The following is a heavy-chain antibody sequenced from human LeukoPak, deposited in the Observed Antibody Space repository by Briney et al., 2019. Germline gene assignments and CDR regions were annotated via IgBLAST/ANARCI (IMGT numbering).Heavy chain of an antibody. CDR1: GFTFTNYW. J-gene: IGHJ4*02. CDR3: ASRAGKPGNTPWCFDY. Sequence: GGSLRLSCAASGFTFTNYWMTWVRQALGKGPEWVANIRQDGSETNYVDSVRGRFTIARDNTKNSLYPQMTSLRGEDTAVYYCASRAGKPGNTPWCFDYWGQGALVTVSS. D-gene: IGHD1-7*01. CDR2: IRQDGSET. V-gene: IGHV3-7*01.